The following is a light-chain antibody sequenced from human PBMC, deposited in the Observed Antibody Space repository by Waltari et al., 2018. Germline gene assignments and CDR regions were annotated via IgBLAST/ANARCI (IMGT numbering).Light chain of an antibody. Sequence: QSALTQPPSASGSPGQSVAISCTGTSSDVGGYNFVSWYQQHPGKAPRLMIYEVYTRPSGVPDRFSGSKSGNTASLTVSGLQAEDEADYYCSSYAGRDILVFGGGTRLTVL. CDR2: EVY. V-gene: IGLV2-8*01. CDR1: SSDVGGYNF. CDR3: SSYAGRDILV. J-gene: IGLJ2*01.